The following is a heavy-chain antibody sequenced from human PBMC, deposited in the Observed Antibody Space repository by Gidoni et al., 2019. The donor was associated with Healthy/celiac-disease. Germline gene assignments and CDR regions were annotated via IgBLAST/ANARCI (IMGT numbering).Heavy chain of an antibody. Sequence: QVQLVQSGAEVKKPGASVKVSCKASGYTFTSYAINWVRQATGQGLEWMGWMNPNIGNTGYAQKFQGRVTMTRNTSISTAYMELSSLRSEDTAVYYGARLYSSSWFDAFDIWGQGTMVTVSS. D-gene: IGHD6-13*01. CDR2: MNPNIGNT. CDR3: ARLYSSSWFDAFDI. V-gene: IGHV1-8*01. CDR1: GYTFTSYA. J-gene: IGHJ3*02.